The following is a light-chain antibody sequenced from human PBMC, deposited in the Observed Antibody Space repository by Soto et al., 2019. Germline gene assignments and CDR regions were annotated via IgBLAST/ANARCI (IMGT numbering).Light chain of an antibody. V-gene: IGKV1-39*01. CDR2: AAS. CDR1: QTISTN. CDR3: QQSYSDPPT. J-gene: IGKJ4*01. Sequence: DIQMTQSPSSLSAAVGDIVTVTCRASQTISTNLNWYQQKPGKAPNLLISAASSLQSGVPSRFSGSGSGTKFTLTISTLQPEDFATYYCQQSYSDPPTFGGGTKVEI.